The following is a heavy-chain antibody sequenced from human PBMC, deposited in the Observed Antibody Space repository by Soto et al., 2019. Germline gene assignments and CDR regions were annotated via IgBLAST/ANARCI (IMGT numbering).Heavy chain of an antibody. CDR1: GFTFRSYR. Sequence: EVQLVESGGGLVQPGGSLRLSCAAYGFTFRSYRMNCVRQAPGKVLEWVSYISSSSSTIYYADSVKGRFTIPRDNAQNSLYRQMNSLRDEDTAVYYCARAPILSGGSCFENFDYWGQGTLVTVS. CDR3: ARAPILSGGSCFENFDY. J-gene: IGHJ4*02. V-gene: IGHV3-48*02. CDR2: ISSSSSTI. D-gene: IGHD2-15*01.